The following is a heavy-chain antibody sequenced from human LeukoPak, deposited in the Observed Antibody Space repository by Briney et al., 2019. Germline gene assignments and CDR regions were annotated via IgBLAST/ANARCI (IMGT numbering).Heavy chain of an antibody. D-gene: IGHD2-2*01. CDR1: GYTFTGYY. CDR2: INPNSGGT. Sequence: ASVKVSCKASGYTFTGYYMHWVRQAPGQGLEWIGWINPNSGGTNYAQKFQGRVTMTRDTSISTAYMELSRLRSDDTAVYYCARDGVVPAEEFDYWGQGTLVTVSS. CDR3: ARDGVVPAEEFDY. V-gene: IGHV1-2*02. J-gene: IGHJ4*02.